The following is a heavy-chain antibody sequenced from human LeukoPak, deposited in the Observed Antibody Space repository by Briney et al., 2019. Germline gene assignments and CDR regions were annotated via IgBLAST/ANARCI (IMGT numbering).Heavy chain of an antibody. D-gene: IGHD3-22*01. J-gene: IGHJ3*02. CDR3: ARHYYDSSGSDAFDI. Sequence: PSETLSLTCTVSGGSISSYYWSWIRQPPGKGLEWIGYIYYSGSTNYNPSLKSRVTISVDTSKNQFSLKLSSVTAADTAVYYCARHYYDSSGSDAFDIWGQGTMATVSS. CDR2: IYYSGST. V-gene: IGHV4-59*08. CDR1: GGSISSYY.